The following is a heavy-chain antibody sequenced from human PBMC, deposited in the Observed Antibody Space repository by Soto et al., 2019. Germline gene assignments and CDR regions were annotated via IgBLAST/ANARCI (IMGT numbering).Heavy chain of an antibody. CDR3: ARVWGGCSGGSCYSDFDY. Sequence: SVKVSCKASGGTFSSYAISWVRQAPGQGLEWMGGIIPIFGTANYAQKLQGRVTMTTDTSTSTAYMELRSLRSDDTAVYYCARVWGGCSGGSCYSDFDYWGQGTLVTVSS. V-gene: IGHV1-69*05. CDR2: IIPIFGTA. CDR1: GGTFSSYA. D-gene: IGHD2-15*01. J-gene: IGHJ4*02.